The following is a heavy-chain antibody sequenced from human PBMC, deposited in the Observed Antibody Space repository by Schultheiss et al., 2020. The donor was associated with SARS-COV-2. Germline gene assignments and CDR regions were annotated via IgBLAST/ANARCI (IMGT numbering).Heavy chain of an antibody. CDR1: GGSFSGYY. CDR2: IKSKTDGGTT. CDR3: ARDSGIAVAV. V-gene: IGHV3-15*01. D-gene: IGHD6-19*01. J-gene: IGHJ4*02. Sequence: ETLSLTCAVYGGSFSGYYWSWIRQPPGKGLEWVGRIKSKTDGGTTDYAAPVKGRFTISRDDSKNTLYLQMNSLKTEDTAVYYCARDSGIAVAVWGQGTLVTVSS.